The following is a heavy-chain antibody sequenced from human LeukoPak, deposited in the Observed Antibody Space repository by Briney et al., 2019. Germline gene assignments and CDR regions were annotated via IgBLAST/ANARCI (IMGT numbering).Heavy chain of an antibody. CDR2: ISAYNGNT. CDR3: ARVLLRGGSYFEGFDY. Sequence: GASVKVSCKASGYTFTSYGISWVRQAPGQGLEWMGWISAYNGNTNYAQKLQGRVTMTTDTSTSTAYMELRSLRSDDTAVYYCARVLLRGGSYFEGFDYWGQGTLVTVSS. D-gene: IGHD1-26*01. V-gene: IGHV1-18*04. J-gene: IGHJ4*02. CDR1: GYTFTSYG.